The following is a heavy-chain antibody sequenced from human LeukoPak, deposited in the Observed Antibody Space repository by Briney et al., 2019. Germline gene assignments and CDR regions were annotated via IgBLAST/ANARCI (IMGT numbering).Heavy chain of an antibody. CDR3: AREGGYYGSGSYYVY. V-gene: IGHV4-34*01. J-gene: IGHJ4*02. Sequence: PSETLSLTCAVYGGSFSGYYWSWIRQPPGKGLEWIGEINHSGSTNYNPSLKSRVTISVDTSKNQFSLKLGSVTAADTAVYYCAREGGYYGSGSYYVYWGQGTLVTVSS. D-gene: IGHD3-10*01. CDR2: INHSGST. CDR1: GGSFSGYY.